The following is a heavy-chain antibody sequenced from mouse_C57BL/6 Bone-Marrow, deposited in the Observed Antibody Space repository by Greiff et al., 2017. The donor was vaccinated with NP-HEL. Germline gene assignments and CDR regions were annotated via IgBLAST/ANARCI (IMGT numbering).Heavy chain of an antibody. CDR1: GYTFTDYN. CDR2: INPNNGGT. J-gene: IGHJ1*03. V-gene: IGHV1-22*01. D-gene: IGHD1-1*01. CDR3: ARKYYGSSYWYFDV. Sequence: VQLQQSGPELVKPGASVKMSCKASGYTFTDYNMHWVKQSHGKSLEWIGYINPNNGGTSYNQKFKGKATLTVNKSSSTAYMELRSLTSEDSAVYYCARKYYGSSYWYFDVWGTGTTVTVSS.